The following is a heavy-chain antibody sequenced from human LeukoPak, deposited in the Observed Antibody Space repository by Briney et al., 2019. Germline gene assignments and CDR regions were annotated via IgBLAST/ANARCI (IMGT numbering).Heavy chain of an antibody. D-gene: IGHD5-18*01. CDR1: GGSFSGYY. Sequence: SETLSLTCAVYGGSFSGYYWSWIRQPPGKGLEWIGEINHSGSTNYNPSLKSRVTISVDTSKNQLSLKLSSVTAADTAVYYCARGMNSYGPFDYWGQGTLVTVSS. CDR2: INHSGST. V-gene: IGHV4-34*01. CDR3: ARGMNSYGPFDY. J-gene: IGHJ4*02.